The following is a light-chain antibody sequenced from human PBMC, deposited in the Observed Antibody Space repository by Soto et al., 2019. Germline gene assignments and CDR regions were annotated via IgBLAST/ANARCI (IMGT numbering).Light chain of an antibody. CDR1: QSITDW. J-gene: IGKJ1*01. CDR3: QYWDDYSWT. CDR2: TAS. Sequence: DIQMTQSPSTLSASVGDRVTITCRASQSITDWLAWYQQKPGKAPMFLMYTASNLEGGVPSRFSGSGSGTEFTLTISSLQPDDFATYYCQYWDDYSWTFGQGTKVEIK. V-gene: IGKV1-5*03.